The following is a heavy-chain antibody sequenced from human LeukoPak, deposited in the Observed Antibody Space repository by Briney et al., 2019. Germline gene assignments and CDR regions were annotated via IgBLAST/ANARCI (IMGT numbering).Heavy chain of an antibody. CDR3: ARDRATQLGWFAP. J-gene: IGHJ5*02. CDR1: GFTVSDYY. D-gene: IGHD7-27*01. V-gene: IGHV3-11*06. Sequence: GGSLRLSCAASGFTVSDYYMRWIRQAPGEGLVLVSLISSSSSYTNYAASVKGPSNISRDNPKNSVYLQMNSLRAEDTAVYYCARDRATQLGWFAPWGQGTLVTVSS. CDR2: ISSSSSYT.